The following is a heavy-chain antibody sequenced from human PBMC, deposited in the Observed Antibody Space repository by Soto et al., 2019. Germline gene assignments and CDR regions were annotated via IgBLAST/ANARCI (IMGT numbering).Heavy chain of an antibody. V-gene: IGHV4-34*01. CDR3: AKDSVTGLLEVGFYYYYYGMDV. CDR1: GGSFSGYY. CDR2: INHSGST. J-gene: IGHJ6*02. D-gene: IGHD2-15*01. Sequence: SETLSLTCAVYGGSFSGYYWSWIRQPPGKGLEWIGEINHSGSTNYNPSLKSRVTISVDTSKNQFSLKLSSVTAADTAVYYCAKDSVTGLLEVGFYYYYYGMDVWGQGTTVTVSS.